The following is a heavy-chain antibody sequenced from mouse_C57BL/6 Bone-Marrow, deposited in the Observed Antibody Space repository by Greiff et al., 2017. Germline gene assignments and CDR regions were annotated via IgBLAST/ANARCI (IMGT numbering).Heavy chain of an antibody. J-gene: IGHJ1*03. D-gene: IGHD1-1*01. CDR1: GYTFTTYP. CDR2: FYPYNDDT. V-gene: IGHV1-47*01. Sequence: QVQLQQSGAELVKPGASVKMSCKASGYTFTTYPIEWMKQNHGKSLEWIGNFYPYNDDTKYNEKFKGKATLTVEKSSSTVYLELSRLTSDDSAVYYCARSPYYYGGSSDWYFDVWGTGTTVTVSS. CDR3: ARSPYYYGGSSDWYFDV.